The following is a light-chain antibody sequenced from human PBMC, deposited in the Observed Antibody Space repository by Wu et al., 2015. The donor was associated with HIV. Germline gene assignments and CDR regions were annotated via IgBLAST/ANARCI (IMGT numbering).Light chain of an antibody. Sequence: EIVLTQSPGTLSLSPGERATLSCRASQSVSSSYLAWYQQKPGQAPRLLIYGASSRATGIPDRFSGSGSGTDFTLTISRLEPEDFAVYYCQHYLNSRWTFGQGTKVQIK. CDR1: QSVSSSY. J-gene: IGKJ1*01. CDR3: QHYLNSRWT. V-gene: IGKV3-20*01. CDR2: GAS.